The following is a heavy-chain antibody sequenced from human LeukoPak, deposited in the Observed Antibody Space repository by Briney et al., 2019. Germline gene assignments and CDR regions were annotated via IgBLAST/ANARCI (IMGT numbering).Heavy chain of an antibody. Sequence: ASVKVSCKASGYIFTVYYLYWVRRAPGQGLEWMGWINPNSGGTNYAQKFQGRVTMTTYTSISTAYMELSSLRSDDTAVYYCAKDAGYYGSGSSPTFYYYYMDVWGKGTTVTVSS. V-gene: IGHV1-2*02. CDR2: INPNSGGT. D-gene: IGHD3-10*01. J-gene: IGHJ6*03. CDR3: AKDAGYYGSGSSPTFYYYYMDV. CDR1: GYIFTVYY.